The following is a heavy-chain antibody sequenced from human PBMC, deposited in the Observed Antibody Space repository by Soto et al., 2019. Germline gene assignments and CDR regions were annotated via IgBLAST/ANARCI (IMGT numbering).Heavy chain of an antibody. CDR2: ISSSSYI. V-gene: IGHV3-21*01. CDR1: GFTFSSYS. D-gene: IGHD6-13*01. J-gene: IGHJ5*02. Sequence: GGSLRLSCAASGFTFSSYSMNWVRQAPGKGLEWVSSISSSSYIYYADSVKGRFTISRDNAKNSLYLQMSSLRAEDTAVYYCARDTYSSSWYVWFDPWGQGTLVTAPQ. CDR3: ARDTYSSSWYVWFDP.